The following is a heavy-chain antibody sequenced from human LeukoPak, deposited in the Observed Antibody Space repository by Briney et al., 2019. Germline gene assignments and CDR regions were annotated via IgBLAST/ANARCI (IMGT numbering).Heavy chain of an antibody. J-gene: IGHJ3*02. D-gene: IGHD3-22*01. CDR3: AGFDSRGYFDAFDI. CDR2: IYYSGNT. V-gene: IGHV4-59*01. Sequence: PSETLSLTCTVSGGSISNYWSCLRQPPGKGLEWIGYIYYSGNTNYYPSLKSRVTISVDTSKNQFSLKLSSVTAADTAVYYCAGFDSRGYFDAFDIWGQGTMVTVSS. CDR1: GGSISNY.